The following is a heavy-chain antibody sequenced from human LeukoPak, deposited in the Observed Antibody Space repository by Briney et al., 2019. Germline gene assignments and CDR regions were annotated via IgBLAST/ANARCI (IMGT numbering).Heavy chain of an antibody. J-gene: IGHJ6*02. Sequence: ASVKVSCKASGYTFTSYGISWVRQAPGQGLEWMGWISAYNGNTNYAQKLQGRVTITTDTSTSTAYMELRSLRSDDTAVYYCARESEQQPYGMDVWGQGTTVTVSS. CDR1: GYTFTSYG. CDR2: ISAYNGNT. V-gene: IGHV1-18*01. D-gene: IGHD6-13*01. CDR3: ARESEQQPYGMDV.